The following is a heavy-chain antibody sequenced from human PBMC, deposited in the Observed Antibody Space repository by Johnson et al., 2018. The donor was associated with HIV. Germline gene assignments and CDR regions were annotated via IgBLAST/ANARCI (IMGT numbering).Heavy chain of an antibody. CDR3: ARVEGVSSSKAFDI. Sequence: QVQLVESGGGVVQPGRSLRLSCAASGFTFSSYAMHWVRQAPGKGLEWVAVISYDGSNKYYADSVKGRFTISRDNSKNTLYLQMNSLRAEDTAVYYCARVEGVSSSKAFDIWGQGTMVTVSS. J-gene: IGHJ3*02. D-gene: IGHD6-6*01. V-gene: IGHV3-30-3*01. CDR2: ISYDGSNK. CDR1: GFTFSSYA.